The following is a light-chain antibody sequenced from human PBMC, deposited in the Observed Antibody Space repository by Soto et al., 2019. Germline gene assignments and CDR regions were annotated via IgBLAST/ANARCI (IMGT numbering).Light chain of an antibody. CDR2: AAS. J-gene: IGKJ5*01. CDR3: QQSNIMAP. CDR1: HSIGNY. V-gene: IGKV1-39*01. Sequence: DIHMNQSPSSLSASVGDRVSITCRASHSIGNYLNWYQQKPGKAPKLLIYAASRLQPGVPSRFSGSGSGTDFTLTITTLQPEDFATYFCQQSNIMAPFGQGTRLAIK.